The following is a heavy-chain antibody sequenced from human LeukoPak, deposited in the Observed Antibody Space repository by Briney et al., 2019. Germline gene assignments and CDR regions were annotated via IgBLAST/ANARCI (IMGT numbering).Heavy chain of an antibody. CDR2: IYSSGST. CDR3: ARRYSGYGNAFDI. D-gene: IGHD5-12*01. Sequence: SETRSLTCTVSGGSISSYYWSWIRQPPGKGLEWIGYIYSSGSTKYSPSIKSRVTISVDTSKNQFSLKLYSVTAADTAVYYCARRYSGYGNAFDIWGQGTMVTVSS. CDR1: GGSISSYY. V-gene: IGHV4-59*08. J-gene: IGHJ3*02.